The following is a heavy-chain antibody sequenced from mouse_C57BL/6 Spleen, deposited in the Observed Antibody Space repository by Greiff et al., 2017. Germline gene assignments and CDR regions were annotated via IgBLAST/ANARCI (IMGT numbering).Heavy chain of an antibody. Sequence: EVNVVESGGGLVKPGGSLKLSCAASGFTFSDYGMHWVRQAPEKGLEWVAYISSGSSTIYYADTVKGRFTISRDNAKNTLFLQMTSLRSEDTAMYYCARTVTYYAMDYWGQGTSVTVSS. D-gene: IGHD2-2*01. CDR2: ISSGSSTI. V-gene: IGHV5-17*01. J-gene: IGHJ4*01. CDR3: ARTVTYYAMDY. CDR1: GFTFSDYG.